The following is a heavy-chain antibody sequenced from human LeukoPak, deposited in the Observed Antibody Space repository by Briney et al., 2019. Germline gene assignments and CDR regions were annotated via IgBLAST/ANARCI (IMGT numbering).Heavy chain of an antibody. CDR2: IIPIFGTA. D-gene: IGHD1-26*01. J-gene: IGHJ3*02. V-gene: IGHV1-69*01. CDR3: ARDLGATDAFDI. Sequence: SVKVSCKPSGGTVSSYAISWVRQAPGQGLEWMGGIIPIFGTANYVQKFQGRVTITADESTSTAYMELSSLRSEDTAVYYCARDLGATDAFDIWGQGTMVTVSS. CDR1: GGTVSSYA.